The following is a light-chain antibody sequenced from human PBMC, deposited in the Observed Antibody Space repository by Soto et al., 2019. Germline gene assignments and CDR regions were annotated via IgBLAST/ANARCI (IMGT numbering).Light chain of an antibody. CDR3: LQDFNYPWT. V-gene: IGKV1-6*01. CDR1: QDIRND. J-gene: IGKJ1*01. CDR2: AAS. Sequence: AIQMTQSPSSLSASVGDRVTITCRASQDIRNDLGWYQQKPGKTLKLLIFAASSLQSGVPSRFGGSGSGTDFTLTISSLQPEDFATYYCLQDFNYPWTFGQGTKVEIE.